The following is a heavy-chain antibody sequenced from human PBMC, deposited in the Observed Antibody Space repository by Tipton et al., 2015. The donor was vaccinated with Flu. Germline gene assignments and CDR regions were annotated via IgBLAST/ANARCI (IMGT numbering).Heavy chain of an antibody. D-gene: IGHD3-16*01. Sequence: TLSLTCSVSGDSIGSRYFWAWIRQPPGRGLEWIGNIHPSGGGYYNTSLKSRVTISVDTSKNQFSLKMTSVTAADTAVYYCARQDDYVWGSLNYWGQGTLVTVSS. CDR2: IHPSGGG. J-gene: IGHJ4*02. CDR1: GDSIGSRYF. CDR3: ARQDDYVWGSLNY. V-gene: IGHV4-38-2*01.